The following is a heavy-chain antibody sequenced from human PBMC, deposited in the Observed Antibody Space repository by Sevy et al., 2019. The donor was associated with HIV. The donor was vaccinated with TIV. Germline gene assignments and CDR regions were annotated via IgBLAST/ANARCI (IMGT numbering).Heavy chain of an antibody. Sequence: SETLSLTCTVSGGSVSSGSYYWSWIRQPPGKGLVGIGYIYYSGRTNYDPSLKSRVTISVDTSKNQFSLKLSSVTAADTAVYYCARVSTSSWLVPYWGQGTLVTVSS. J-gene: IGHJ4*02. D-gene: IGHD6-19*01. CDR3: ARVSTSSWLVPY. CDR2: IYYSGRT. CDR1: GGSVSSGSYY. V-gene: IGHV4-61*01.